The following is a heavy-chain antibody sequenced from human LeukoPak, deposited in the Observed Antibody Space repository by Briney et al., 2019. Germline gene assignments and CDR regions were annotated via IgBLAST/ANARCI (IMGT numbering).Heavy chain of an antibody. V-gene: IGHV3-48*03. Sequence: PGGSLRLSCAASGFTFSSYEMNWVRQAPGKGLEWVSYISSSGSTIYYADPVKGRFTISRDNAKNSLYLQMNSLRAEDTAVYYCARDPAYYDILTGYYNYGMDVWGKGTTVTVSS. D-gene: IGHD3-9*01. CDR3: ARDPAYYDILTGYYNYGMDV. CDR1: GFTFSSYE. J-gene: IGHJ6*04. CDR2: ISSSGSTI.